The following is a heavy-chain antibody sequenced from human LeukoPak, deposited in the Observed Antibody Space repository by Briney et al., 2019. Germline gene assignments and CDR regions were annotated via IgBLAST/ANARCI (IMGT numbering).Heavy chain of an antibody. V-gene: IGHV4-4*02. Sequence: SETLSLTCAVSGGSNSSSNWWSWDRQPPRTGLEWIGEIYHSGSTNYNPSLKSRVTISVDTSKNQFSLKLSSVTAADTAVYYCARDRPGGSSLDYWGQGTLVTVSS. D-gene: IGHD6-13*01. J-gene: IGHJ4*02. CDR3: ARDRPGGSSLDY. CDR1: GGSNSSSNW. CDR2: IYHSGST.